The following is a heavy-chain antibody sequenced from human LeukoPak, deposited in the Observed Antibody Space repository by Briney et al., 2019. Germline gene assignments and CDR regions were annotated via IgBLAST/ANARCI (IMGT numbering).Heavy chain of an antibody. Sequence: SETLSLTCTVSGGSISSYYWSWIRQPPGKGLEWIGYIYYSGSTNYNPSLKSRVTMSVDTPKNQFSLNLSSVTAADTAVYYCARGYRPQGLRFDYWRQGTLVTVSS. J-gene: IGHJ4*02. V-gene: IGHV4-59*01. D-gene: IGHD4-17*01. CDR1: GGSISSYY. CDR3: ARGYRPQGLRFDY. CDR2: IYYSGST.